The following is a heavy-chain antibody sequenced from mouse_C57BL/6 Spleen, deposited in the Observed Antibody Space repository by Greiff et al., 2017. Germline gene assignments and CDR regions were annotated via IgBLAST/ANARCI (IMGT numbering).Heavy chain of an antibody. J-gene: IGHJ1*03. Sequence: EVMLVESGGGLVQPKGSLKLSCAASGFSFNTYAMNWVRQAPGKGLEWVARIRSKSNKYATYYADSVKDRFTISRDDSESMLYLQMNNVKTEDTAMYYCRRSTVGPHWYFDVWGTGTTVTVSS. V-gene: IGHV10-1*01. CDR2: IRSKSNKYAT. CDR3: RRSTVGPHWYFDV. D-gene: IGHD1-1*01. CDR1: GFSFNTYA.